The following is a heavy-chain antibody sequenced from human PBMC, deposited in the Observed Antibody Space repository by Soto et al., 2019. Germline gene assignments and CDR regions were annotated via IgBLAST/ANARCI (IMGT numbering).Heavy chain of an antibody. CDR2: INHRGST. D-gene: IGHD6-19*01. V-gene: IGHV4-34*01. CDR1: GESFSGNY. CDR3: ARALGYNSGLTY. Sequence: PSETLSLTCAVYGESFSGNYWNWIRQPPGKGLEWIGEINHRGSTNYNPSLKSRVTISVDTSKNHLSLKLSSVTAADTAVYYCARALGYNSGLTYWGQGTLVTVSS. J-gene: IGHJ4*02.